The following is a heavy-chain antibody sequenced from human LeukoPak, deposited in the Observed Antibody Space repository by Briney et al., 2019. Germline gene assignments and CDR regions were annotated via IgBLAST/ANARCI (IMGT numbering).Heavy chain of an antibody. D-gene: IGHD6-6*01. Sequence: GGSLRLSCVASGSTFSRFDMNWVRQAPGKGLEWVSYISGSGSSIYYADSVKGRFTISRDNAKNTLYLQMNSLRAEDTAVYYCARILTSSIDQPFDYWGQGTLVSVSS. CDR3: ARILTSSIDQPFDY. CDR2: ISGSGSSI. CDR1: GSTFSRFD. V-gene: IGHV3-48*03. J-gene: IGHJ4*02.